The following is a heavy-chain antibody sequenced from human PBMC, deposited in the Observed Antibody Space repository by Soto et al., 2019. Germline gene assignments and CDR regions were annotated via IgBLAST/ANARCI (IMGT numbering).Heavy chain of an antibody. D-gene: IGHD6-13*01. CDR3: ARVTGLRGQQLVTRRNGWCDP. CDR2: INHSGST. V-gene: IGHV4-34*01. Sequence: ETLSLTCAVYGASFIGYYWSWIRQPPGKGLEWIGEINHSGSTNYNPSLKSRVTISVDTSKTQFSLKLSSVTAADTAVYYCARVTGLRGQQLVTRRNGWCDPGSPGTLVTV. J-gene: IGHJ5*02. CDR1: GASFIGYY.